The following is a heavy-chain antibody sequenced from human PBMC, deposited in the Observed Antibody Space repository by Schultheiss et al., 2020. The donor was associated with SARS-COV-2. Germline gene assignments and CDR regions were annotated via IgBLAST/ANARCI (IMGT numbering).Heavy chain of an antibody. CDR3: ARDVVGDYGDHFDY. D-gene: IGHD4-17*01. V-gene: IGHV4-31*03. CDR2: IYYSGST. CDR1: GGSISSSSYY. Sequence: SQTLSLTCTVSGGSISSSSYYWGWIRQPPGKGLEWIGYIYYSGSTYYNPSLKSRVTISVDTSKNQFSLKLSSVTAADTAVYYCARDVVGDYGDHFDYWGQGTLVTVSS. J-gene: IGHJ4*02.